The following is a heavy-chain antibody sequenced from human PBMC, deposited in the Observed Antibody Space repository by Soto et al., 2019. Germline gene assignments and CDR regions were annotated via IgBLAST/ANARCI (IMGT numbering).Heavy chain of an antibody. CDR3: ARRHLAVAVSPWFDP. CDR2: IDSSGEK. D-gene: IGHD6-19*01. V-gene: IGHV2-26*01. Sequence: QVTLKESGPVLVKPTETLTLRCTVSGLSITDSEMGVSWIRQPPGQPLEWLAHIDSSGEKSDRTFLKSRLAIYKDTSKSQIVLTMTNMDPADTATYYCARRHLAVAVSPWFDPWGQGIPVTVSS. J-gene: IGHJ5*02. CDR1: GLSITDSEMG.